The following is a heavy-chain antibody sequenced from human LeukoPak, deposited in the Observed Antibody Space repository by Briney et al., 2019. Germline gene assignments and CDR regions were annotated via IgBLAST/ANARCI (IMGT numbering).Heavy chain of an antibody. D-gene: IGHD4-17*01. Sequence: GASVKVSCKAYGYTFTNYAISWVRQAPGQGLEWMGWISIHNGNINYAQKFQGRVTMTTDTSTSTAYMELRSLRSDDTALYYCARAGRDYGTSHYYYSYMDVWGKGTTVTVSS. CDR3: ARAGRDYGTSHYYYSYMDV. CDR2: ISIHNGNI. J-gene: IGHJ6*03. V-gene: IGHV1-18*01. CDR1: GYTFTNYA.